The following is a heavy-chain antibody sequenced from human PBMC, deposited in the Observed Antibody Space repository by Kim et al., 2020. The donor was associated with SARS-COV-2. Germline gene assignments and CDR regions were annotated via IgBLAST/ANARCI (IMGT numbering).Heavy chain of an antibody. J-gene: IGHJ4*02. Sequence: ASVKVSCKASGYTFSRYEIHWVRQAPGQRLEWMGWIDAGNGNAGSAQKVQGRVSITRDTSANTAYMELSSLTSEDTAVYYCAREAGTGMTQYDYWGRGTL. CDR3: AREAGTGMTQYDY. CDR1: GYTFSRYE. CDR2: IDAGNGNA. D-gene: IGHD6-13*01. V-gene: IGHV1-3*01.